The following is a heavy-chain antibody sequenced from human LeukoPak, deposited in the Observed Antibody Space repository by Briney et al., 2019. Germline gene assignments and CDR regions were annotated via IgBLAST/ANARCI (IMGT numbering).Heavy chain of an antibody. Sequence: GASVKVSCKASGYTFTGYYMHWVRQAPGQGLEWMGWINPSSGGTNYAQKFQGRVTMTRDTSISTAYMELNRLTSDDTAVYYCASLLTRLGFDYWGQGTLVTVSS. CDR1: GYTFTGYY. D-gene: IGHD6-19*01. CDR3: ASLLTRLGFDY. J-gene: IGHJ4*02. V-gene: IGHV1-2*02. CDR2: INPSSGGT.